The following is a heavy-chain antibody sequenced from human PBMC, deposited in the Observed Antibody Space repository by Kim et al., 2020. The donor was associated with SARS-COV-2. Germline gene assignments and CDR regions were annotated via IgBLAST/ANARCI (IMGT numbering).Heavy chain of an antibody. V-gene: IGHV4-61*01. J-gene: IGHJ4*01. CDR1: GGSVSSGSYF. CDR3: AKAPNDFWRGYPYYFDY. D-gene: IGHD3-3*01. Sequence: SETLSLTCTVSGGSVSSGSYFWSWLRQPPGKGLEWIGYIYYSGNTYYNPYLKSRVTMSVDTSKNQFSLKLRSVTAADTAVYYGAKAPNDFWRGYPYYFDYWGQGTLVTVSS. CDR2: IYYSGNT.